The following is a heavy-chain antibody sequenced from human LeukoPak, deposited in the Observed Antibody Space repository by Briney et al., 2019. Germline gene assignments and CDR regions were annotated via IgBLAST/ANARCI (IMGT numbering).Heavy chain of an antibody. CDR1: GVSISTYY. CDR2: IYYSGST. Sequence: SETLSLTCSVSGVSISTYYWIWIRQPPGKGLEWIGYIYYSGSTYYNPSLKSRVTISVDTSKNQFSLKLSSVTAADTAVYYCARSLSSGYLPDAFDIWGQGTMVTVSS. D-gene: IGHD3-22*01. CDR3: ARSLSSGYLPDAFDI. V-gene: IGHV4-59*06. J-gene: IGHJ3*02.